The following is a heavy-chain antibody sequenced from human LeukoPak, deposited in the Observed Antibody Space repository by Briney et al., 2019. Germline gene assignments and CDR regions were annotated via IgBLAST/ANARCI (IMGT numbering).Heavy chain of an antibody. CDR1: GFTFSSYG. CDR3: AKVTFCSSTSCGEGY. D-gene: IGHD2-2*01. J-gene: IGHJ4*02. V-gene: IGHV3-30*02. CDR2: IRYDGSNK. Sequence: GGSLRLSCAASGFTFSSYGMHWVRQAPGKGLEWVAFIRYDGSNKYYADSVKGRFTISRDNSKNTLYLQMNSLRAEDTAVYYCAKVTFCSSTSCGEGYWGQGTLVTVSS.